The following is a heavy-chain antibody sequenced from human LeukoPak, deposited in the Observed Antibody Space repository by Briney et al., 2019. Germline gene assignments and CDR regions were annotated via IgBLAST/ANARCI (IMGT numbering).Heavy chain of an antibody. V-gene: IGHV4-34*01. CDR1: GGSFSGYY. CDR2: INHSGST. CDR3: ARYYYGSGSSPLDY. D-gene: IGHD3-10*01. Sequence: PSETLSLTCAVYGGSFSGYYWSWIRQPPGKGLEWIGEINHSGSTNYNPSLKSRVTISVDTSKNQFFLKLSSVTAADTAVYYCARYYYGSGSSPLDYWGQGTLVTVSS. J-gene: IGHJ4*02.